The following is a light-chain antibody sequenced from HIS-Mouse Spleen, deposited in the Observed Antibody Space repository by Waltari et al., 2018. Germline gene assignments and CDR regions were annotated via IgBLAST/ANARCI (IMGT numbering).Light chain of an antibody. CDR2: AAS. Sequence: DIQLTQSPSFLSASVGDRVTITCRASQGISSYLAWYQQKPGKAPKLLIYAASTLHSGVPSRFSGSGSGTEFTLTISSLQPEDFATYYCQQLNSYPPCTFGQGTKLEIK. V-gene: IGKV1-9*01. CDR1: QGISSY. J-gene: IGKJ2*02. CDR3: QQLNSYPPCT.